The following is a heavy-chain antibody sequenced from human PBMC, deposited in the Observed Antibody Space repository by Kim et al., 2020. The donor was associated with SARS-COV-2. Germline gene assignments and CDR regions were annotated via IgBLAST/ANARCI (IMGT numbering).Heavy chain of an antibody. Sequence: GRFTISRDNSKNSLYLQMNSLRTEDTALYYCAKERIAAAGTDYYYGMDVWGQGTTVTVSS. D-gene: IGHD6-13*01. CDR3: AKERIAAAGTDYYYGMDV. J-gene: IGHJ6*02. V-gene: IGHV3-43*01.